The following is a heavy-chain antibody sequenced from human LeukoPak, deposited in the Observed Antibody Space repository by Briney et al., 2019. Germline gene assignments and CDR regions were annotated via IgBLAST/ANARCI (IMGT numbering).Heavy chain of an antibody. Sequence: ASVKVSCKASGYTFTGHYIHWVRQAPGQGLEWMGWINPISGGTHYSEKFQDSVTLTRDSPITTAYIELTSHTSDDTAVYFCARGQSETYNTLDLWGQGTMVIVSS. D-gene: IGHD5-24*01. V-gene: IGHV1-2*02. CDR3: ARGQSETYNTLDL. CDR2: INPISGGT. J-gene: IGHJ3*01. CDR1: GYTFTGHY.